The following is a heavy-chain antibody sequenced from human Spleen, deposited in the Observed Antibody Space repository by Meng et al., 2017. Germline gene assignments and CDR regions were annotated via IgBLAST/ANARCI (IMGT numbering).Heavy chain of an antibody. CDR1: GFTLSNYW. J-gene: IGHJ6*01. Sequence: GESLKISCGASGFTLSNYWMNWVRQAPGKGLEWVANIKQDGSEKYYVDSVTGRFIISRDNAKNSLHLQMNSLRVEDTTVYYCAKSYYYYGMDVWGQGTTVTVSS. V-gene: IGHV3-7*01. CDR3: AKSYYYYGMDV. CDR2: IKQDGSEK.